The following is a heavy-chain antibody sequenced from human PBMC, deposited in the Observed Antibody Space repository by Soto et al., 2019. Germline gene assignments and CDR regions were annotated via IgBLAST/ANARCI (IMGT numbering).Heavy chain of an antibody. CDR1: GFTFSSYR. CDR2: ISYDGSNK. J-gene: IGHJ4*02. Sequence: QVQLVESGGGVVQPGRSLRLSCAASGFTFSSYRMHWVRQAPGKGLEWVAVISYDGSNKYYADSVKGRFTISRDNSKNTLDLQMNSLRAEDTAVYYCAKDHLRYFDWLFFTPYYFDYWGQGTLVTVSS. CDR3: AKDHLRYFDWLFFTPYYFDY. V-gene: IGHV3-30*18. D-gene: IGHD3-9*01.